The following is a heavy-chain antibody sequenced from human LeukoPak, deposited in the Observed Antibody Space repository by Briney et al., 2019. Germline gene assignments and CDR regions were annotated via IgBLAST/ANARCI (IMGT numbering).Heavy chain of an antibody. Sequence: GGSLRLSCAASGFTLSSYWMTWVRQAPGKGLEWVANIKKDGNEKHYVDSVKGRFTISRENAKNSLYLQMNSLRVEDTAVYYCARWYYGSGSWVLDYWGQGTLVTVSS. V-gene: IGHV3-7*05. J-gene: IGHJ4*02. CDR1: GFTLSSYW. D-gene: IGHD3-10*01. CDR3: ARWYYGSGSWVLDY. CDR2: IKKDGNEK.